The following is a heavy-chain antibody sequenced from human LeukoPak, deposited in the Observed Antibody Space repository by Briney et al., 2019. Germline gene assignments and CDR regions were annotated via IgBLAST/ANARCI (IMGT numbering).Heavy chain of an antibody. Sequence: SETLSLTCAVYGGPFSGYYWSWIRQSPGKGLEWIGEINQSGSTTYKPSLKGRVTISVDTSKTQFSLKLSSVTAADTAVYYCARGKEYCGGDCFSSWYFDLWGRGTLVTVSS. CDR1: GGPFSGYY. V-gene: IGHV4-34*01. CDR2: INQSGST. D-gene: IGHD2-21*02. J-gene: IGHJ2*01. CDR3: ARGKEYCGGDCFSSWYFDL.